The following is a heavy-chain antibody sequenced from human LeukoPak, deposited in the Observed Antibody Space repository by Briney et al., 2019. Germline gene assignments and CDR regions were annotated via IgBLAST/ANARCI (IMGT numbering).Heavy chain of an antibody. CDR3: VKLDLGYYYHT. J-gene: IGHJ5*02. CDR2: ISGNGDTT. CDR1: GLTFSTYA. D-gene: IGHD3-22*01. Sequence: GGSLRLSCSASGLTFSTYAFHWVRQAPGKGLEYVSAISGNGDTTYYADSVKGRFTISRDNSRNTLFLQMSSLRAEDTAMYYCVKLDLGYYYHTWGQGTLSPSPQ. V-gene: IGHV3-64D*09.